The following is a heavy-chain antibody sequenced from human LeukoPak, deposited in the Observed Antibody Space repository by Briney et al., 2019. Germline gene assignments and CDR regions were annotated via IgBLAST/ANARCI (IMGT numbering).Heavy chain of an antibody. CDR2: ISSSSTI. J-gene: IGHJ4*02. V-gene: IGHV3-48*01. D-gene: IGHD6-6*01. Sequence: CAAXXFXXXXXXMNXVXQXXXXXXEWVSYISSSSTIYYADSVKGRFTISRDNAKNSLYLQMNSLRAEDTAVYYCASFQLKGNYWGQGTLVTVSS. CDR3: ASFQLKGNY. CDR1: XFXXXXXX.